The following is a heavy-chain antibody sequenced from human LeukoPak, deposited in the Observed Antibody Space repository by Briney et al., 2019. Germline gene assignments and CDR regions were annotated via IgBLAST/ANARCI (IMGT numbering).Heavy chain of an antibody. D-gene: IGHD2-21*02. CDR3: ATDVGTGS. V-gene: IGHV1-2*02. J-gene: IGHJ5*02. Sequence: ASVTVSFKASGYTFIDDYIYWLRQAPGQGPEYMGWINPKSGDSRFVEKFQGRVTLTRDTSIRTTYLELKRLRCDDTAVYYCATDVGTGSWGQGTLATVSS. CDR2: INPKSGDS. CDR1: GYTFIDDY.